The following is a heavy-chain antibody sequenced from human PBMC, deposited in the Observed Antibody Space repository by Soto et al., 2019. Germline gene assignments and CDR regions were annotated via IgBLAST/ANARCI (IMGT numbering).Heavy chain of an antibody. CDR1: GYTLTELS. J-gene: IGHJ6*03. CDR2: FDPEDGET. V-gene: IGHV1-24*01. Sequence: ASVKVSCKVSGYTLTELSMHWVRQAPGKGLEWMGGFDPEDGETIYAQKFQGRVTMTEDTSTDTAYMELSSLRSEDTAVYYCATRNNYHQPLYYYMDVSGKATTVTVSS. CDR3: ATRNNYHQPLYYYMDV. D-gene: IGHD1-1*01.